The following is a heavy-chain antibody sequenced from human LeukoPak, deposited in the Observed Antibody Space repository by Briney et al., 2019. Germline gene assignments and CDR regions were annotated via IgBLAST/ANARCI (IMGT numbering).Heavy chain of an antibody. CDR3: ARECHYYDSSGNCCY. CDR2: INPNSGGT. CDR1: GYTFTGYY. Sequence: ASVKVSCKASGYTFTGYYMHWVRQAPGQGLEWMGWINPNSGGTNYAQKFQGRVTMTRDTSISTAYMELSGLRSDDTAVYYCARECHYYDSSGNCCYWGQGTLVTVSS. J-gene: IGHJ4*02. D-gene: IGHD3-22*01. V-gene: IGHV1-2*02.